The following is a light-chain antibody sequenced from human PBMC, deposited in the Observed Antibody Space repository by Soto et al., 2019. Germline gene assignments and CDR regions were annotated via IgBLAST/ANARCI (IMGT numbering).Light chain of an antibody. V-gene: IGKV3-15*01. CDR3: QQYNNWPRT. CDR1: QSVSSD. J-gene: IGKJ1*01. Sequence: EIIMTQSPSTVSVSPGERATLSCRASQSVSSDLAWYHQKPGQAPRLLIYGASTRATGIPARFSGSGSGTEFTLTINSLQSEDFAVYYCQQYNNWPRTFGQGTKVAI. CDR2: GAS.